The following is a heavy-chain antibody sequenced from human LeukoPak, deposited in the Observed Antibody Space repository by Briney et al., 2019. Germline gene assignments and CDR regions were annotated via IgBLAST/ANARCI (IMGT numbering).Heavy chain of an antibody. Sequence: GRSLRLSCAASGFTFSSYGMHWVRQAPGKGLEWVAVISHDDSNKYYADSVKGRFTISRDNSKNTVYLQMNSLRTEDTAVYYCAKDPYSRRFEYFPHWGQGTLVTVSS. CDR1: GFTFSSYG. CDR3: AKDPYSRRFEYFPH. D-gene: IGHD1-26*01. V-gene: IGHV3-30*18. J-gene: IGHJ1*01. CDR2: ISHDDSNK.